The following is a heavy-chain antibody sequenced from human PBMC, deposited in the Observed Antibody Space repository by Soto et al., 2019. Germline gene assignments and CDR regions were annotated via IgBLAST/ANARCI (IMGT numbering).Heavy chain of an antibody. CDR3: ARERYQVISDGMDV. CDR1: GYTFTGYY. D-gene: IGHD2-2*01. Sequence: QVQLVQSGADVKTPGASVRVSCKASGYTFTGYYVHWAREAPGQGLEWMGWINPETGGTSYAQKFQGRVTLSRDTSFNTAYLELSRLRFDDAAVYFCARERYQVISDGMDVWGQGTTVTVSS. V-gene: IGHV1-2*02. CDR2: INPETGGT. J-gene: IGHJ6*02.